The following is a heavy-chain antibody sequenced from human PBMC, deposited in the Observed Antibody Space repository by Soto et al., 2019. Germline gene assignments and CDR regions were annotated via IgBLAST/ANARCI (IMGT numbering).Heavy chain of an antibody. V-gene: IGHV1-58*01. CDR1: GFTFTSSA. CDR2: VVVGSGNA. J-gene: IGHJ4*02. Sequence: GASVKVSCKASGFTFTSSAVQWVRQARGQRIEWIGWVVVGSGNAYYAQKFQERVTISRDKSTSTAYLELSTLGSDVTAVYYCAADRYYDYVWGSSPVYWGQGTLVTVSS. D-gene: IGHD3-16*01. CDR3: AADRYYDYVWGSSPVY.